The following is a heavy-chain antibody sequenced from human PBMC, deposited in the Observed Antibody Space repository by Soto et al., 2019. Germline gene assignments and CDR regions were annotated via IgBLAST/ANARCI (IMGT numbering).Heavy chain of an antibody. D-gene: IGHD2-2*01. CDR2: INPSGST. V-gene: IGHV4-34*01. Sequence: ENWSLTWTVYGGSFSGYYWIWIRQTPWKGLEWIGEINPSGSTNYNPSLKSRVTISVDTSKHQFSLKLSSVTAADTAVYYCARVPPVVDAKYYLDYWGQGTVDPVSA. CDR1: GGSFSGYY. J-gene: IGHJ4*01. CDR3: ARVPPVVDAKYYLDY.